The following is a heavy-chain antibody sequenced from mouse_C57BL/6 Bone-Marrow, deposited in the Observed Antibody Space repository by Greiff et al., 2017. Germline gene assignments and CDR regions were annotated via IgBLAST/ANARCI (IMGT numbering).Heavy chain of an antibody. V-gene: IGHV1-82*01. CDR2: IYPGDGDT. D-gene: IGHD1-1*01. CDR3: AREDYYGSSQFDY. Sequence: VQLQHSGPELVKPGASVKISCKASGYAFSSSWMNWVKQRPGKGLEWIGRIYPGDGDTNYNGKFKGKATLTADKSSSTAYMQLSSLTSEDSAVYFCAREDYYGSSQFDYWGQGTTLTVSS. CDR1: GYAFSSSW. J-gene: IGHJ2*01.